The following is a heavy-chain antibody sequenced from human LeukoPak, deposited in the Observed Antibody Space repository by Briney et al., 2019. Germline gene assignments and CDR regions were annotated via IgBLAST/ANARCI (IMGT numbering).Heavy chain of an antibody. Sequence: HPGGSLRLSCEASGFTSISYWMSWVRQAPGKGLEWVANIKQDGSEKYYVDSVKGRFTISRDNAKNSLYLQMNSLRAEDTAVYYCARARFETTVTTLVRKKDYYYYNMDVWGKGTTVTVSS. CDR2: IKQDGSEK. V-gene: IGHV3-7*01. D-gene: IGHD4-17*01. CDR1: GFTSISYW. J-gene: IGHJ6*03. CDR3: ARARFETTVTTLVRKKDYYYYNMDV.